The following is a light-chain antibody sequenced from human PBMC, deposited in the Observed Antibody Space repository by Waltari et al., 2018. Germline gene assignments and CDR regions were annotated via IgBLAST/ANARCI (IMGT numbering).Light chain of an antibody. CDR3: SSYTSSSTLV. CDR1: SSDVGGYNY. CDR2: EGS. J-gene: IGLJ1*01. Sequence: QSALTQPASVSGSPGQSITISCTGTSSDVGGYNYVSWYQQHPGKAPKLMIYEGSNRPSGVSNRFSGSQSGNTASLTISGLQAEDEADYDCSSYTSSSTLVFGTGTKVTVL. V-gene: IGLV2-14*01.